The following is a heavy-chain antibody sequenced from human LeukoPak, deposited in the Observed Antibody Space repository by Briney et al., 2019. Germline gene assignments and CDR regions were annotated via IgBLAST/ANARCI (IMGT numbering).Heavy chain of an antibody. V-gene: IGHV4-34*01. CDR3: ARQLMIDYYYYYYMDV. J-gene: IGHJ6*03. CDR1: GESLSGYY. CDR2: INHSGST. D-gene: IGHD3-22*01. Sequence: SETLSLTCAVNGESLSGYYWSWIRQPPGKGLEWIGEINHSGSTNYNPSLKSRVTISVDTSKNQFSLKLSSVTAADTAVYYCARQLMIDYYYYYYMDVWGRGTTVTISS.